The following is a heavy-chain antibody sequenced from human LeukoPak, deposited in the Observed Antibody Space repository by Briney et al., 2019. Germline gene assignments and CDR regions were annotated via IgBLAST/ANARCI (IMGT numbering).Heavy chain of an antibody. CDR2: ISYDGSNK. CDR1: GFTFSSYA. V-gene: IGHV3-30-3*01. Sequence: GGSLRLSCAASGFTFSSYAMHWVRQAPGKGLEWVAVISYDGSNKYYADSVKGRFTISRDNSKNTLYLQMNSLRAEDTAVYYCARDVIVGATWAIFDYWGQGTLVTVPS. J-gene: IGHJ4*02. CDR3: ARDVIVGATWAIFDY. D-gene: IGHD1-26*01.